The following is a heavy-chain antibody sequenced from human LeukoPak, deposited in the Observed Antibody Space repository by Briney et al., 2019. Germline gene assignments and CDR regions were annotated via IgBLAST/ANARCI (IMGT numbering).Heavy chain of an antibody. J-gene: IGHJ4*02. D-gene: IGHD4/OR15-4a*01. CDR2: IKQDGSEK. CDR1: EFTFSSYW. Sequence: GGSLRLSCAASEFTFSSYWMSWVRQAPGKGLEWVASIKQDGSEKYYVDSVKGRVTISRDNAKNSLYLQMDSLRAEDTAVYYCARVFGAGYSDYWGQGTLVTVSS. V-gene: IGHV3-7*01. CDR3: ARVFGAGYSDY.